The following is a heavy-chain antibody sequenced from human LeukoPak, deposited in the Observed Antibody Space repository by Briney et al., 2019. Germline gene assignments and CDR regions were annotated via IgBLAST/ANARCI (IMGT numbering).Heavy chain of an antibody. CDR2: ITSTSAYR. D-gene: IGHD1-26*01. J-gene: IGHJ6*03. Sequence: GGSLRLSCAASGFTFSSYSMNWVRQAPGKGLEWVSSITSTSAYRQYADSVRGRFTISRDNTKNSLYLQMNTLGAEDTAVYHCARVTAGATTLNYYYYFMDVWGKGTPVTVSS. V-gene: IGHV3-21*01. CDR3: ARVTAGATTLNYYYYFMDV. CDR1: GFTFSSYS.